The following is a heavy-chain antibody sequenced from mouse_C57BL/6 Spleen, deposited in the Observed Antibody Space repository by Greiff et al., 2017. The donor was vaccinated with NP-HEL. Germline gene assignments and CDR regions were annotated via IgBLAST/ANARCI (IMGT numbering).Heavy chain of an antibody. CDR1: GFNIKDDY. CDR2: IDPENGDT. Sequence: LVESGAELVRPGASVKLSCTASGFNIKDDYMHWVKQRPEQGLEWIGWIDPENGDTEYASKFQGKATITADTSSNTAYLQLSSLTSEDTAVYYCTEGGSIGMDYWGQGTSVTVSS. V-gene: IGHV14-4*01. J-gene: IGHJ4*01. D-gene: IGHD2-14*01. CDR3: TEGGSIGMDY.